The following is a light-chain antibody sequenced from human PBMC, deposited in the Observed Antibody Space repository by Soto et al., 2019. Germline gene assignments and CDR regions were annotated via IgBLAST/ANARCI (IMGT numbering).Light chain of an antibody. V-gene: IGKV1D-12*01. CDR3: QQAYSFPIT. CDR1: QDIAGY. CDR2: GAS. Sequence: DIQVTQSPSSVSSSVGYRFTITCLASQDIAGYLAWYQHKPGRTPELLIHGASRLQSGVPARFSGSGSGTDFTLSINSLQPEDFATYYCQQAYSFPITFGQGTRLEI. J-gene: IGKJ5*01.